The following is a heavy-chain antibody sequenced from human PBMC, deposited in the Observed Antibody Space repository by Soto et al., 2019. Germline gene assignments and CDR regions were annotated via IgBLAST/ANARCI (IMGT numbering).Heavy chain of an antibody. J-gene: IGHJ4*02. CDR2: IWYDGSNK. Sequence: QVQLVESGGGVVQPGRSLRLSCAASGFTFSNYGMHWVRQAPGKGLEWVAVIWYDGSNKYYADSVKGRFTISRDNSENTLYLQVNSLRAEDTAVYYCAREAGSSWYYFDYWGQGTLVTVSS. V-gene: IGHV3-33*01. CDR1: GFTFSNYG. CDR3: AREAGSSWYYFDY. D-gene: IGHD6-13*01.